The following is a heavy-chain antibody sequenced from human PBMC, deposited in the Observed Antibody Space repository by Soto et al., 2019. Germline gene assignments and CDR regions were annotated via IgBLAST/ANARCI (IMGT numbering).Heavy chain of an antibody. CDR3: ARGWTPIDY. CDR2: ISAYNGNT. V-gene: IGHV1-18*01. J-gene: IGHJ4*02. CDR1: GYTFTNFG. Sequence: QVHLVQSGAEVKKPGASVKDSCTASGYTFTNFGISWVRQAPGPGLAWMGWISAYNGNTNYAQKFQGRVTMTTDTSTSTAYMELRSLRSDDTAVYYCARGWTPIDYWGQGTLVTVSS. D-gene: IGHD2-15*01.